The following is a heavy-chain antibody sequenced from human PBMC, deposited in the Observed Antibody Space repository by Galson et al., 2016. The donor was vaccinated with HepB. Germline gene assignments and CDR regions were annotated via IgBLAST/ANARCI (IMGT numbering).Heavy chain of an antibody. J-gene: IGHJ6*02. CDR2: IYFSGNT. CDR1: GGSISRSSYY. Sequence: SETLSLTCTVSGGSISRSSYYWGWIRQPPGKGLEWIGFIYFSGNTYYNPSLKSRVTISVDTSKNQFSLKLSSVTAADTALYYCARDSAGNYRYYYGMDVWGQGTTVTVSS. D-gene: IGHD5-24*01. V-gene: IGHV4-39*07. CDR3: ARDSAGNYRYYYGMDV.